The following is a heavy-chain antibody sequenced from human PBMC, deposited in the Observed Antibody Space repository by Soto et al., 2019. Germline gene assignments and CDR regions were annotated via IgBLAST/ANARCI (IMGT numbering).Heavy chain of an antibody. V-gene: IGHV3-15*07. J-gene: IGHJ6*02. CDR2: IKSKTDGGTT. Sequence: GGSLRLSCAASGFTFSNAWMNWVRQAPGKGLEWVGRIKSKTDGGTTDYAAPVKGRFTISRDDSKNTLYLQMNSLKTEDTAVYYFQWELLLFGYYYGMDVWGQGTTVTVSS. CDR3: QWELLLFGYYYGMDV. CDR1: GFTFSNAW. D-gene: IGHD1-26*01.